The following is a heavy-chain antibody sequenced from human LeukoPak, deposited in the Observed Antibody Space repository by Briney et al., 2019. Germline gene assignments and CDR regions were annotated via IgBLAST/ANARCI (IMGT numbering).Heavy chain of an antibody. D-gene: IGHD2-2*01. CDR2: IDPSDSYT. CDR3: ARLGVPAAKEGAFDI. J-gene: IGHJ3*02. V-gene: IGHV5-10-1*01. Sequence: GESLKISFKGSGXSFTSYWISWVRQMPGKGLEWRGRIDPSDSYTNYSPSFQGHVTISADKSISTAYLQWSSLKASDTAMYYCARLGVPAAKEGAFDIWGQGTMVTVSS. CDR1: GXSFTSYW.